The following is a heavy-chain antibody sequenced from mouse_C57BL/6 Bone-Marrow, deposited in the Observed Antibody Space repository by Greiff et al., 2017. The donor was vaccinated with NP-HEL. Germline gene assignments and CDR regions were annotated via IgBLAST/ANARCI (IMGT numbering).Heavy chain of an antibody. V-gene: IGHV10-1*01. CDR2: IRSKSNNYAT. CDR1: GFSFNTYA. J-gene: IGHJ2*01. CDR3: VRQVITTAGVYFDY. D-gene: IGHD1-1*01. Sequence: DVQLQESGGGLVQPKGSLKLSCAASGFSFNTYAMNWVRQAPGKGLEWVARIRSKSNNYATYYADSVKDRFTISRDDSESTLYLQMNNLKTEDTAMYYCVRQVITTAGVYFDYWGQGTTLTVSS.